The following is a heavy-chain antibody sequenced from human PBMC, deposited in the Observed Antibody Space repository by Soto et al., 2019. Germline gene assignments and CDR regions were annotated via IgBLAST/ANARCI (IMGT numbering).Heavy chain of an antibody. CDR3: ARGDIAAETIFYHYGMDL. D-gene: IGHD6-13*01. CDR1: GFTFSNYW. J-gene: IGHJ6*02. Sequence: QLVESGGGLVQPGGSLRLSCAASGFTFSNYWMHWVRRAPGMGLVWVSGTNGDATITSYADSVKGRFTISRDNARNTLYLQTNSLRAEDTALNYCARGDIAAETIFYHYGMDLWGQGTKVTVS. CDR2: TNGDATIT. V-gene: IGHV3-74*01.